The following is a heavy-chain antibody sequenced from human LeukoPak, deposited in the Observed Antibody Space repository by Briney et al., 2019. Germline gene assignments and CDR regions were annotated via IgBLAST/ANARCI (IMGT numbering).Heavy chain of an antibody. D-gene: IGHD3-16*01. J-gene: IGHJ4*02. CDR1: GFSISSYS. V-gene: IGHV3-74*01. CDR2: IDPVGSNA. CDR3: VTQESDLPLHY. Sequence: PGGSLRLSCASSGFSISSYSMNWVRQAPRKGLVWVSRIDPVGSNAIYTDSVKGRFTISRDNAKNTVYLQMNSLRAEDTAVYYCVTQESDLPLHYWGQGALVTVSA.